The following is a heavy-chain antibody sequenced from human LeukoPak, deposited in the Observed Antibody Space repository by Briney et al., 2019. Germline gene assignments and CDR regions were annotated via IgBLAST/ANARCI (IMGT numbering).Heavy chain of an antibody. Sequence: PSETLSLTCTVSGGSISSYYWSWIRQPPGKGLEWIGYIYYSGSTNYNPSLKSRVTISVDTSKNQFSLKLSSVTAADTAVYYCARLSGGYAAYYLDYWGQGTLVTVSS. CDR1: GGSISSYY. V-gene: IGHV4-59*08. CDR3: ARLSGGYAAYYLDY. D-gene: IGHD5-12*01. CDR2: IYYSGST. J-gene: IGHJ4*02.